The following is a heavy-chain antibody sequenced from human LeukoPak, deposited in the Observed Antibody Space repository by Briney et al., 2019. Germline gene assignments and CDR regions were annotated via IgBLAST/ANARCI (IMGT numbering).Heavy chain of an antibody. CDR3: ARVPARRVVITPTYFDF. CDR1: GFTFSNNW. D-gene: IGHD2-21*01. V-gene: IGHV4-4*02. CDR2: IYDSGST. J-gene: IGHJ4*02. Sequence: GSLRLSCAASGFTFSNNWMTWVRQPPGKGLEWIGEIYDSGSTNYNPSLSSRVTISADTSKNQFSLKLSSVTAADTAVYYCARVPARRVVITPTYFDFWGQGTLVTVSS.